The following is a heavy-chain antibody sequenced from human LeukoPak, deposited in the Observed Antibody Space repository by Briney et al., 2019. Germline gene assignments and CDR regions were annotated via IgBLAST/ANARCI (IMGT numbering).Heavy chain of an antibody. CDR1: GFTFSSYG. CDR3: ARDLYSSSWYGAFDT. CDR2: IWYDGSNK. V-gene: IGHV3-33*01. Sequence: GGSLRLSCAASGFTFSSYGMHWVRQAPGKGLEWVAVIWYDGSNKYYADSAKGRFTISRDNSKNTLYLQMNSLRAEDTAVYYCARDLYSSSWYGAFDTWGQGTMVTVSS. D-gene: IGHD6-13*01. J-gene: IGHJ3*02.